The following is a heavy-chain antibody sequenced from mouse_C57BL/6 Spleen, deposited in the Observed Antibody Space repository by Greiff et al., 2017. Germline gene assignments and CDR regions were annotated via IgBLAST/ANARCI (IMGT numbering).Heavy chain of an antibody. J-gene: IGHJ1*03. CDR1: GYTFTGYW. CDR2: ILPGSGST. CDR3: ARVGNYYGSIFYWYFDV. D-gene: IGHD1-1*01. V-gene: IGHV1-9*01. Sequence: QVQLQQSGAELLKPGASVKLSCKATGYTFTGYWIEWVKQRPGHGLEWLGEILPGSGSTNYNEKFKGKATFTADTASNTAYMQLSSLTSEDSAIYYWARVGNYYGSIFYWYFDVWGTGTAVTVSS.